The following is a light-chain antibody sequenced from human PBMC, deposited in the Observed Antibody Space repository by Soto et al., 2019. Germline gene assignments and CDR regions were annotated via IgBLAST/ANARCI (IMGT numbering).Light chain of an antibody. V-gene: IGKV3-11*01. Sequence: EIVLTQSPATLSLSPGERATLSCRASQNVRSYLAWYQQKPGQAPRLLIHDASSRATGIPDRFSGSGSGTDFTLPTISLAPKVSAVYYSQQRPNWPPPPSGQGTRREIK. CDR1: QNVRSY. CDR3: QQRPNWPPPP. J-gene: IGKJ5*01. CDR2: DAS.